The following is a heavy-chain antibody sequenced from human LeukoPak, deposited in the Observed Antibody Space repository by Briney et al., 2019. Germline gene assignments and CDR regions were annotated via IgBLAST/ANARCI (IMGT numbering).Heavy chain of an antibody. V-gene: IGHV3-48*03. CDR3: ARGPRQWLALYYFDY. CDR2: TSSSGSTI. J-gene: IGHJ4*02. D-gene: IGHD6-19*01. CDR1: GFTFSSYE. Sequence: GGSLRLSCAASGFTFSSYEMNWVRQAPGKGLEWVSYTSSSGSTIYYADSVKGRFTISRDNAKNSLYLQMNSLRAEDTAVYYCARGPRQWLALYYFDYWGQGTLVTVSS.